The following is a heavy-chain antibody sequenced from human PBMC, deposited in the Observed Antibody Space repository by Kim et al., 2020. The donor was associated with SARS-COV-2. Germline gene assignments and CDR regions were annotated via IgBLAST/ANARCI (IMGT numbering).Heavy chain of an antibody. V-gene: IGHV1-69*01. J-gene: IGHJ4*02. D-gene: IGHD5-12*01. CDR3: ARLGRDGYNRDFDY. Sequence: AQKFQGRVTITADESTSTAYMELSSLRSEDTAVYYCARLGRDGYNRDFDYWGQGTLVTVSS.